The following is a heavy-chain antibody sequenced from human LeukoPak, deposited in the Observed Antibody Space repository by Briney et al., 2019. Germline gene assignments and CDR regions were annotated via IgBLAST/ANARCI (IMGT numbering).Heavy chain of an antibody. CDR1: GGSISSYY. D-gene: IGHD1-1*01. V-gene: IGHV4-59*01. J-gene: IGHJ4*02. CDR2: IYYSGST. CDR3: ARDARLERSFDY. Sequence: SETLSLTCTVSGGSISSYYWSWIRQPPGKGLEWIGYIYYSGSTNYNPSLKSRVTISVDTSKNQFSLKLSSVTAADTAVYYCARDARLERSFDYWGQGTLVTVSS.